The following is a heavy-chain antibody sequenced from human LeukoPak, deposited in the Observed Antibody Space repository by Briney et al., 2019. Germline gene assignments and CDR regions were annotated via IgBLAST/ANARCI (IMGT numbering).Heavy chain of an antibody. Sequence: TGGSLRLSCAASGFTFSRFSMNWVRQAPGKGLEWVSSISSSSSYIYYADSMKGRFTISRDNAKNSLYLQMNGLRAEDTAVYYCARVQNWNPFDAFDIWGQGTMVTVSS. J-gene: IGHJ3*02. D-gene: IGHD1-1*01. V-gene: IGHV3-21*01. CDR3: ARVQNWNPFDAFDI. CDR1: GFTFSRFS. CDR2: ISSSSSYI.